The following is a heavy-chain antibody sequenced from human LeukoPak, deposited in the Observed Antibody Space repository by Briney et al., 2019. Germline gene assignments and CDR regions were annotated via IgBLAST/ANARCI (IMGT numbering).Heavy chain of an antibody. D-gene: IGHD1-26*01. J-gene: IGHJ4*02. CDR3: ASLVGATGVDY. Sequence: VASVKVSCKASGGTFSSYAISWVRQAPGQGLEWMGGIIPIFGTANYAQKFQGRVTITADESTSTAYMELSSLRSEDTAVYYCASLVGATGVDYWGQGTLVTVSS. CDR2: IIPIFGTA. CDR1: GGTFSSYA. V-gene: IGHV1-69*13.